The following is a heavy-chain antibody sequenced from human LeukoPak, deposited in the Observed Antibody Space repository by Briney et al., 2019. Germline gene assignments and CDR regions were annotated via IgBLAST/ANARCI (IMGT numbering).Heavy chain of an antibody. Sequence: HSETLSLTCAVYGGSFSGYYWSWIRQPPGKGLEWIGEINHSGSTNYNPSLTSRVTISVDTSKNQFSLKLSSVTAADTAVYYCARVFVEMATNRRIVVDYWGQGTLVTVSS. CDR2: INHSGST. J-gene: IGHJ4*02. D-gene: IGHD5-24*01. CDR1: GGSFSGYY. CDR3: ARVFVEMATNRRIVVDY. V-gene: IGHV4-34*01.